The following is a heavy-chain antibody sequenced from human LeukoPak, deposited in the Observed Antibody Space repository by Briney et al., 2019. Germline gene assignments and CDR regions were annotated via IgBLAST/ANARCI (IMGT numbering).Heavy chain of an antibody. V-gene: IGHV3-74*01. CDR3: VRSMSGRNDF. CDR2: INTDGSRT. D-gene: IGHD3-3*01. J-gene: IGHJ4*02. Sequence: GGSLRLSCAGSGFTFSNYWVHWVRQAPGKGLVWVSRINTDGSRTDYADSVRGRFTISRDNAKNTLSLQMNSLTAEDTAVYYCVRSMSGRNDFWGPGTLVTVSS. CDR1: GFTFSNYW.